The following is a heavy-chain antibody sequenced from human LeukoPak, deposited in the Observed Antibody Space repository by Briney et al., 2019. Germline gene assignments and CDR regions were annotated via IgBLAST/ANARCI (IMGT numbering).Heavy chain of an antibody. Sequence: GGSLRLSCAASGSTFRSYSMNWVRQAPGKGLEWVSSISSSSYIYYADSVKGRFTISRDNAKNSLYLQMNSLRAEDTAVYYCARTKWELLYYFDYWGQGTLVTVSS. CDR3: ARTKWELLYYFDY. D-gene: IGHD1-26*01. CDR1: GSTFRSYS. V-gene: IGHV3-21*01. J-gene: IGHJ4*02. CDR2: ISSSSYI.